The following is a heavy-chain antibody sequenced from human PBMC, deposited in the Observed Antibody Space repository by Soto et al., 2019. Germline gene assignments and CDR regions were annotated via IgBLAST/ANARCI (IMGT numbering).Heavy chain of an antibody. D-gene: IGHD1-7*01. CDR3: ASREPGTKVDY. J-gene: IGHJ4*02. CDR2: IYRTGST. CDR1: GGSFTSNNW. V-gene: IGHV4-4*02. Sequence: SWETLFLTFAVSGGSFTSNNWWTWVRQPPGQGLEWIGEIYRTGSTNYNPSLKSRVTISLDKSENHFSLKVTSLTAAETAVYYCASREPGTKVDYWGQGTLVT.